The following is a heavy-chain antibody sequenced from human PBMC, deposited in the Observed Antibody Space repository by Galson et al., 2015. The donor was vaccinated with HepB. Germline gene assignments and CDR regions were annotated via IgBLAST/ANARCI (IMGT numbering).Heavy chain of an antibody. V-gene: IGHV4-61*08. J-gene: IGHJ4*02. Sequence: VSGGSVRTGDYYWSWIRQPPGKGLEWIGYIYYSGSTNYSPSLRSRVTLSLHTSKNQFSLELSPVTAADTAVYYCARSSTWNYEPIDFWGQGTLVTVSS. D-gene: IGHD1-7*01. CDR2: IYYSGST. CDR3: ARSSTWNYEPIDF. CDR1: GGSVRTGDYY.